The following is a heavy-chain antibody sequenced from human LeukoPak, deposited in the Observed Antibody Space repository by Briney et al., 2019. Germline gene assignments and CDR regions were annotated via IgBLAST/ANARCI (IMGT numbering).Heavy chain of an antibody. CDR2: ISSYNGNT. CDR3: ARVTLSEIVVFDI. D-gene: IGHD2-15*01. CDR1: GYTFTSYA. V-gene: IGHV1-18*01. Sequence: ASVKVSCKASGYTFTSYAITWVRQAPGQGLEWMGWISSYNGNTNYAQKLQGRVTMTTETSTSTAYMELRSLRSDDAAVYYCARVTLSEIVVFDIWGQGTMVTVSS. J-gene: IGHJ3*02.